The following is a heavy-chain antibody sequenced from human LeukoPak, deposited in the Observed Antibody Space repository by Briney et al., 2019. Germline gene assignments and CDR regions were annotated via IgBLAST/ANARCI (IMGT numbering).Heavy chain of an antibody. Sequence: SVKVSCKASGGTFSSYAISWVRQAPGQGLEWMGGIIPIFGTANYAQKFQGRVTITADESTSTAYTELSSLRSEDTAVYYCARGERKSDFWSPYWGQGTLVTVSS. CDR3: ARGERKSDFWSPY. D-gene: IGHD3-3*01. CDR2: IIPIFGTA. J-gene: IGHJ4*02. V-gene: IGHV1-69*13. CDR1: GGTFSSYA.